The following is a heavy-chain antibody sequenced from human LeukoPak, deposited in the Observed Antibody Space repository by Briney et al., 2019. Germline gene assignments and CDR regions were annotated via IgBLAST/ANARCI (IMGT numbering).Heavy chain of an antibody. D-gene: IGHD4-11*01. J-gene: IGHJ1*01. V-gene: IGHV1-69*02. CDR1: GGTFSSYT. CDR2: IIPILGIA. CDR3: ARTTTVTREYFQH. Sequence: SAKVSCKASGGTFSSYTISWVRQAPGQGLEWMGRIIPILGIANYAQKFQGRVTITADKSTSTAYMELSSLRSEDTAVYYCARTTTVTREYFQHWGQGTLVTVSS.